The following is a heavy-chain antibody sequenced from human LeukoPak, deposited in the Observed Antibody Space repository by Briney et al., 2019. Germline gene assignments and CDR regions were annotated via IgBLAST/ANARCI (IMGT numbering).Heavy chain of an antibody. CDR2: ISSSSSYI. CDR1: GFTFSSYE. CDR3: ARADWDTAMIDY. V-gene: IGHV3-21*01. J-gene: IGHJ4*02. Sequence: GGSLRLSCAASGFTFSSYEMNWVRQAPGKGLEWVSSISSSSSYIYYADSVKGRFTISRDNAKNSLYLQMNSLRAEDTAVYYCARADWDTAMIDYWGQGTLVTVSS. D-gene: IGHD5-18*01.